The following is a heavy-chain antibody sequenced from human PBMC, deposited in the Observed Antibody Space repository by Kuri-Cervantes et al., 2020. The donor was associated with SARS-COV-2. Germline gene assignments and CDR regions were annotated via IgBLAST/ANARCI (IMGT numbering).Heavy chain of an antibody. J-gene: IGHJ6*02. CDR3: ARHPRYCSGGSCHRYPYYYYYYGMDV. Sequence: GESLKISCKGSGYSFTSYWIGWVHQMPGKGLEWMGIIYPGDSDTRYSPSFQGQVTISADKSISTAYLQWSSLKASDTAVYYCARHPRYCSGGSCHRYPYYYYYYGMDVWGQGTTVTVSS. D-gene: IGHD2-15*01. V-gene: IGHV5-51*07. CDR1: GYSFTSYW. CDR2: IYPGDSDT.